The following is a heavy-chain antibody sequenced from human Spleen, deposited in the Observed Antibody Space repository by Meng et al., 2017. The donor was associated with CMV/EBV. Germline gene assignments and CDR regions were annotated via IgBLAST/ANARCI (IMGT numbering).Heavy chain of an antibody. J-gene: IGHJ4*02. CDR2: IYFSGST. D-gene: IGHD3-22*01. CDR1: GASSIRENYY. Sequence: VQLQESGPLLVYLPQTLPLHCTSSGASSIRENYYRSCHRHPPGMALEWIGYIYFSGSTYYIPSRNSGVTLSVDTTIILFSLKLSSLTAADTALYYCATYCDGSSGYYCLGYWGQATLVTVSS. CDR3: ATYCDGSSGYYCLGY. V-gene: IGHV4-30-4*01.